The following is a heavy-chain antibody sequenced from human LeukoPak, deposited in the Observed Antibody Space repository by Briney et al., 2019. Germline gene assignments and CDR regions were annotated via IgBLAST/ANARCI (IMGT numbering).Heavy chain of an antibody. Sequence: PSETLSLTCTVSGGSISSYYWSWIRQPPGKGLEWIGYIYYSGSTNYNPSLKSRVTISVDTSKNQFSLKLSSVTAADTAVYYCARDDFWSGPVDYWGQGTLVTVSS. D-gene: IGHD3-3*01. CDR2: IYYSGST. CDR3: ARDDFWSGPVDY. CDR1: GGSISSYY. J-gene: IGHJ4*02. V-gene: IGHV4-59*12.